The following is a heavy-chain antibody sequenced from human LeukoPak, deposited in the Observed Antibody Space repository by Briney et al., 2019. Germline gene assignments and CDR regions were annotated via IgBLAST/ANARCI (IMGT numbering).Heavy chain of an antibody. CDR2: INHSGST. Sequence: SETLSLTCAVYGGSFSGYYWSWIRQPPGKGLEWIGEINHSGSTNYNPSLKSRVTISVDTPKNQFSLKLSSVTAADTAVYYCARLSPVVPAANDAFDIWGQGTMVTVSS. D-gene: IGHD2-2*01. CDR3: ARLSPVVPAANDAFDI. CDR1: GGSFSGYY. V-gene: IGHV4-34*01. J-gene: IGHJ3*02.